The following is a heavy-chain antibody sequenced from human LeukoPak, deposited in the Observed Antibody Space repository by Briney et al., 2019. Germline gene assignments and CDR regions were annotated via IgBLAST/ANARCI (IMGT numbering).Heavy chain of an antibody. D-gene: IGHD6-6*01. Sequence: SETLSLTCTVSGGSISSYYWSWIRQPPWKGLEWIGYIYYSGSTNYNPSLKSRVTISVDTSKNQFSLKLSSVTAADTAVYYCARAVKYSSSSGYFDYWGQGTLVTVSS. J-gene: IGHJ4*02. V-gene: IGHV4-59*01. CDR1: GGSISSYY. CDR2: IYYSGST. CDR3: ARAVKYSSSSGYFDY.